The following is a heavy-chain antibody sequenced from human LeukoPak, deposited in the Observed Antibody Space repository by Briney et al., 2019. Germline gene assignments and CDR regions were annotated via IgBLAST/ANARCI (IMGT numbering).Heavy chain of an antibody. J-gene: IGHJ4*02. V-gene: IGHV4-39*07. CDR1: GGSISSGIYY. CDR3: ARAYGNYPPGGCFDY. Sequence: SETLSLTCTVSGGSISSGIYYWGWIRQPPGKGLEWIGSIYNTGTTYYNPSLKGRVTISVDTSKNQFSLKLRSLTAADTAVYYCARAYGNYPPGGCFDYWGQGTLVTASS. CDR2: IYNTGTT. D-gene: IGHD4-11*01.